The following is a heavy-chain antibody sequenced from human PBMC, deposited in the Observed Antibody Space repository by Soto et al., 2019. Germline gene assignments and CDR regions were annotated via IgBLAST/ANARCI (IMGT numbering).Heavy chain of an antibody. CDR2: LSGSGGST. D-gene: IGHD2-2*01. CDR3: ARDRDIAVVPAAIHY. V-gene: IGHV3-23*01. Sequence: VQLLESGGGLVQPGGSLRLSCAASGFTFSNYAMSWVRQAPGKGLEWVSGLSGSGGSTHYADSVKGRFTISRDNSKSTLYLQMNSLRAEDTAVYYCARDRDIAVVPAAIHYWGQGTLVTVSS. J-gene: IGHJ4*02. CDR1: GFTFSNYA.